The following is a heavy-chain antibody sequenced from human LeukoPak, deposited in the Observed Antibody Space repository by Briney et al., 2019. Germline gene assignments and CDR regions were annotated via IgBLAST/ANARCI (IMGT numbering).Heavy chain of an antibody. CDR2: FDPEDGET. CDR3: ARHGIAAAGTGGFDY. J-gene: IGHJ4*02. CDR1: GYTLTELS. Sequence: ASVEVSCKVSGYTLTELSMHWVRQAPGKGLEWMGGFDPEDGETIYAQKFQGRLTMTEDTSTDTAYMELSSLRSDDTAVYYCARHGIAAAGTGGFDYWGQGTLVTVSS. V-gene: IGHV1-24*01. D-gene: IGHD6-13*01.